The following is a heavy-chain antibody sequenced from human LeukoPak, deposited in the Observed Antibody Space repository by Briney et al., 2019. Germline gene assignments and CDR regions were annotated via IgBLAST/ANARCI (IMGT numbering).Heavy chain of an antibody. J-gene: IGHJ4*02. CDR3: AKSNYGSNAHFDL. D-gene: IGHD5-24*01. CDR1: RFTLSNYG. V-gene: IGHV3-30*18. Sequence: GRSLRLSCTASRFTLSNYGLHWIRQAPGKGLEWVALISSDGTYTYYGDSVKGRFTISRDNSKNTVYPQMNSLRPEDTAVYYCAKSNYGSNAHFDLWGQGALVTVSS. CDR2: ISSDGTYT.